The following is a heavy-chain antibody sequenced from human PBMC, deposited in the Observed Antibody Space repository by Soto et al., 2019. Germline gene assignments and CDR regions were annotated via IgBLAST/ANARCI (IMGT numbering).Heavy chain of an antibody. CDR1: GCSISSYY. CDR3: ARDLQAGYFDY. D-gene: IGHD6-25*01. Sequence: SDTLSLTCTVSGCSISSYYLSLIRQPPGKGLEWIGYIYYSGSTNYNPSLKSRVTISVDTSKNQFSLKLSSVTAADTAVYYCARDLQAGYFDYWGQGTLVTVSS. V-gene: IGHV4-59*01. CDR2: IYYSGST. J-gene: IGHJ4*02.